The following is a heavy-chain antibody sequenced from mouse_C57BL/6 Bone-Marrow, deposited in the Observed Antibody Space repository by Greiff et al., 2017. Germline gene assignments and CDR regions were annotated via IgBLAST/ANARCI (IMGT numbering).Heavy chain of an antibody. J-gene: IGHJ4*01. V-gene: IGHV1-50*01. CDR1: GYTFTSYW. CDR3: AREELYYDYAFYAMDY. CDR2: IDPSDSYT. D-gene: IGHD2-4*01. Sequence: QVQLQQSGAELVKPGASVKLSCKASGYTFTSYWMQWVKQRPGQGLEWIGEIDPSDSYTNYNQKFKGKATLTVDTSSSTAYMQRSSLTSEDSAVYYCAREELYYDYAFYAMDYWGQGTSVTVSS.